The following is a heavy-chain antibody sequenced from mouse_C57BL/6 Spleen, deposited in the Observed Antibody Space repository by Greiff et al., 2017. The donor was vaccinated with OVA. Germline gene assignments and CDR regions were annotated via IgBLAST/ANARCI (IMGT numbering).Heavy chain of an antibody. D-gene: IGHD2-1*01. CDR1: GYTFTSYW. V-gene: IGHV1-64*01. CDR2: IHPNSGST. CDR3: ARNYGNGDWFAY. Sequence: QVQLKESGAELVKPGASVKLSCKASGYTFTSYWMHWVKQRPGQGLEWIGMIHPNSGSTNYNEKFKSKATLTVDKSSSTAYMQLSSLTSEDSAVYYCARNYGNGDWFAYWGQGTLVTVSA. J-gene: IGHJ3*01.